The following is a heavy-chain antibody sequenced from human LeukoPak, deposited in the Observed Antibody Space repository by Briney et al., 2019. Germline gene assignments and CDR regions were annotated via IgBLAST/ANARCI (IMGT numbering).Heavy chain of an antibody. V-gene: IGHV3-7*03. CDR1: GFTFSSYW. CDR3: ARESGSQKNYYGSGSYPN. CDR2: IKQDGSEK. J-gene: IGHJ4*02. Sequence: GGSLRLSCAASGFTFSSYWMSWVRQAPGKGLEWVANIKQDGSEKYYVDSVKGRFTISRDNAKNSLYLQMNSLRAEDTAVYYCARESGSQKNYYGSGSYPNWGQGTLVTVSS. D-gene: IGHD3-10*01.